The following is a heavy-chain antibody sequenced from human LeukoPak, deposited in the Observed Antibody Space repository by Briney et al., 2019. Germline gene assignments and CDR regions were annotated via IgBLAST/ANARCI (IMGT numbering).Heavy chain of an antibody. CDR2: IYHSGSA. CDR3: ARDVYRITIFGVVTEGIDY. D-gene: IGHD3-3*01. V-gene: IGHV4-4*02. Sequence: SETLSLTCGVSGGSISSNNWWSWVRPPPGQGLEWIGEIYHSGSANYNPSLKSRVTISVDTSKNQFSLKLSSVTAADTAVYYCARDVYRITIFGVVTEGIDYWGQGTLVTVSS. J-gene: IGHJ4*02. CDR1: GGSISSNNW.